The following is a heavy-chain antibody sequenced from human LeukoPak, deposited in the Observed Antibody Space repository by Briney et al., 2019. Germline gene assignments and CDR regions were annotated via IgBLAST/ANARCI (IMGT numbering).Heavy chain of an antibody. D-gene: IGHD3-22*01. CDR1: GFTFTDYF. V-gene: IGHV3-7*01. CDR2: IKHNGGEK. Sequence: GRSLRLSCVASGFTFTDYFMSWVRQAPGKGLEWVASIKHNGGEKYYVDSVKGRFTISRDNAKNSLYLEMSSLRVEDTAVYYCARDRGWRTSGYYLYHFDYWGQGTLVTFAS. CDR3: ARDRGWRTSGYYLYHFDY. J-gene: IGHJ4*02.